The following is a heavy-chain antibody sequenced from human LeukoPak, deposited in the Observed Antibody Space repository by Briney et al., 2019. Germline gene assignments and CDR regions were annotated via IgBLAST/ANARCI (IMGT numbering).Heavy chain of an antibody. Sequence: ASVKVSCKASGYTFTSYGISWVRQPPGQGLEWMGWISAYNGNTNYAQKLQGRVTMTTDTSTSTAYMELRSLRSDDTAVYYCARDPFYGSGSLNWFDPWGQGTLVTVSS. D-gene: IGHD3-10*01. J-gene: IGHJ5*02. V-gene: IGHV1-18*01. CDR2: ISAYNGNT. CDR3: ARDPFYGSGSLNWFDP. CDR1: GYTFTSYG.